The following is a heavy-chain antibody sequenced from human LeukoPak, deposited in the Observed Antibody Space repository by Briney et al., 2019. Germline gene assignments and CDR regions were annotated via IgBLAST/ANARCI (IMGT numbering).Heavy chain of an antibody. J-gene: IGHJ4*02. D-gene: IGHD3-22*01. CDR3: ARAPQTLYDSSGYYYFDY. CDR1: GYTFTSYY. V-gene: IGHV1-46*03. CDR2: INPSGGTT. Sequence: ASLKVSCKPSGYTFTSYYMHWVRQAPGQGLEWMGIINPSGGTTSYAQKFQGRVTMTTDTSTSTAYMELRSLRSDDTAVYYCARAPQTLYDSSGYYYFDYWGQGNLVTVSS.